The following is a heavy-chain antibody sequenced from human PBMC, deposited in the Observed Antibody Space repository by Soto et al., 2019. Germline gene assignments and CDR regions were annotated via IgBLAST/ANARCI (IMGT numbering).Heavy chain of an antibody. CDR2: ISYDGSNK. J-gene: IGHJ6*02. Sequence: PGGSLRLSCAASGFTFSSYGMHWVRQAPGKGLEWVAVISYDGSNKYYADSVKGRFTISRDNSKNTLYLQMNSLRAEDTAVYYCAKDWGIAARPGYYYYYGMDVWGQGTTVTVSS. CDR1: GFTFSSYG. D-gene: IGHD6-6*01. V-gene: IGHV3-30*18. CDR3: AKDWGIAARPGYYYYYGMDV.